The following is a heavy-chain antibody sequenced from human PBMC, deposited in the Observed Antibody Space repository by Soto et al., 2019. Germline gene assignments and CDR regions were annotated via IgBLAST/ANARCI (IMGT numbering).Heavy chain of an antibody. CDR3: ARGDRGAFDL. Sequence: EEQLVESGGGLVQPGESLRLSCAASGFTFSYYWMHWVRQAPGKGLVWVSRIHSDGSSTTYADSVKGRFTISRDNARNTLYLQMNSLRAEDTAVYYCARGDRGAFDLWGQGTVVTVSS. V-gene: IGHV3-74*01. CDR2: IHSDGSST. J-gene: IGHJ3*01. CDR1: GFTFSYYW. D-gene: IGHD3-10*01.